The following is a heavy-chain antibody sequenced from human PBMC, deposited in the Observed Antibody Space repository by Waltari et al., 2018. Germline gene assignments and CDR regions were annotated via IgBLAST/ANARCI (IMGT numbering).Heavy chain of an antibody. J-gene: IGHJ3*02. CDR1: GFTVSSNY. D-gene: IGHD5-12*01. V-gene: IGHV3-53*01. CDR2: IYSGGGT. Sequence: EVQLVESGGGFIQPGGSLRISCAASGFTVSSNYITWVRQAPGQGLEWVSVIYSGGGTYYADSVRGRFTISRDKVKNTVYLQINSLRAEDTAVYYCGNIGAFDIWGQGTMVTVSS. CDR3: GNIGAFDI.